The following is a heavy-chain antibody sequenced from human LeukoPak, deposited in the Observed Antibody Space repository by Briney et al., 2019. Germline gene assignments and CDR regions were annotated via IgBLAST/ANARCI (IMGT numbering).Heavy chain of an antibody. J-gene: IGHJ4*02. V-gene: IGHV1-2*02. CDR3: ARAYCGGDCYAFDY. CDR1: GYTFTGYY. CDR2: INPNSGGT. Sequence: ASVKVSCKASGYTFTGYYMHWVRQAPGQGLEWMGWINPNSGGTNYAQKFQGRVTMTRDTSISTAYMELSRLRSGDTAVYYCARAYCGGDCYAFDYWGQGTLVTVSS. D-gene: IGHD2-21*02.